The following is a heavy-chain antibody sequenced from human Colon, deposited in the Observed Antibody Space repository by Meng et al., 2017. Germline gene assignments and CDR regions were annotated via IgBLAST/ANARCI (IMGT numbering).Heavy chain of an antibody. D-gene: IGHD7-27*01. Sequence: VQLQESGPGLLQSSGTLALTCAVSGDSISSNLWWSWVRQSPGKGLAWIAEIYHSGNTNYNPSLKSRATISMDKSKNQFSLNLSSVTAADTAVYYCTTGTYYDHWGQGTRVTVSS. CDR1: GDSISSNLW. V-gene: IGHV4-4*02. CDR3: TTGTYYDH. CDR2: IYHSGNT. J-gene: IGHJ4*02.